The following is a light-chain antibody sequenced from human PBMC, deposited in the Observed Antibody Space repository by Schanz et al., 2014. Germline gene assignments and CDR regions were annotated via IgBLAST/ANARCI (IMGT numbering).Light chain of an antibody. CDR2: DVS. V-gene: IGLV2-14*01. J-gene: IGLJ3*02. CDR3: CSYAGSYTFAV. CDR1: SSDVGGYNY. Sequence: QSALTQPASVSGSPGQSITISCTGTSSDVGGYNYVSWYQQHPGKAPKLMIYDVSNRPSGVSNRFSGSKSGNTASLTISGLQAEDEADYYCCSYAGSYTFAVFGGGTKVTVL.